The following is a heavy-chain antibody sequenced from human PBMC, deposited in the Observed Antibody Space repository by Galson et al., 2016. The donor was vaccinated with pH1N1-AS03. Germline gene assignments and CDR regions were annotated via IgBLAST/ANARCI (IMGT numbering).Heavy chain of an antibody. V-gene: IGHV3-23*01. Sequence: SLRLSCAVSGFTFSTYAMTWVRQAPGRGLEWVSSISSTGSNTFYADSVMGRFTISRDNSKNTLYLQMNSLRAEDTAVFYCAKYTTDWYKDYWGQGTLVTVSS. D-gene: IGHD6-19*01. CDR3: AKYTTDWYKDY. CDR1: GFTFSTYA. J-gene: IGHJ4*02. CDR2: ISSTGSNT.